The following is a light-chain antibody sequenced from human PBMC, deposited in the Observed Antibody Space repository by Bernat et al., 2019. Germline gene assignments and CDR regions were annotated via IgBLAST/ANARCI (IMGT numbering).Light chain of an antibody. Sequence: TQSPEILSVSPGEGATLHCRASESVSSSLAWYQQKPGQAPRLLIYRSSTRATVIPVRFTGSGSGTEFSLTISSLQSEDSAVYYCQQSNAWPPELTFGGGTRVEIK. CDR1: ESVSSS. J-gene: IGKJ4*01. V-gene: IGKV3-15*01. CDR2: RSS. CDR3: QQSNAWPPELT.